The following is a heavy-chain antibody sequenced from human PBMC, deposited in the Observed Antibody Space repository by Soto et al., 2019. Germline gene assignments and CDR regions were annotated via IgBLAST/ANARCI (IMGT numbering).Heavy chain of an antibody. CDR2: IYTGGST. J-gene: IGHJ6*02. CDR1: GFTVSSNY. CDR3: ASELDGMDV. V-gene: IGHV3-53*01. Sequence: GGSLRLSCAASGFTVSSNYMSCVRQAPGKGLEWVSVIYTGGSTYYADSVKCRVTISRDNSKNTLYLQMNSLRAEEAAVYYCASELDGMDVWGQGTTVTVSS.